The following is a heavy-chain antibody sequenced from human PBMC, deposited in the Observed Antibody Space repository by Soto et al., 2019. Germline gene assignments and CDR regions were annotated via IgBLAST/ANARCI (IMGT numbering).Heavy chain of an antibody. V-gene: IGHV1-69*13. J-gene: IGHJ6*02. CDR3: ARAPPALREFYYYYGMDV. CDR1: GGTFSSYA. CDR2: IIPIFGTA. Sequence: ASVKVSCKASGGTFSSYAISWVRQAPGQGLEWMGGIIPIFGTANYAQKFQGRVTITADESTSTAYMELSSLRSEDTAVYYCARAPPALREFYYYYGMDVWGQGTTVTVSS.